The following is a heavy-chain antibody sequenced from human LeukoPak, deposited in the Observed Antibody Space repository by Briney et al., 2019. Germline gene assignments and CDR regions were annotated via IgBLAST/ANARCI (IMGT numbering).Heavy chain of an antibody. CDR1: GFTFSNYD. J-gene: IGHJ3*02. CDR2: IGTAGDT. Sequence: PGGSLRLSCAVSGFTFSNYDMHWVRQVTGKGLEWVSAIGTAGDTYYLDSVKGRFTISREDAKSSSYLQMNSLRAEDTAVYYCAKDRGWGLYDAFDIWGQGTMVTV. V-gene: IGHV3-13*04. CDR3: AKDRGWGLYDAFDI. D-gene: IGHD3-10*01.